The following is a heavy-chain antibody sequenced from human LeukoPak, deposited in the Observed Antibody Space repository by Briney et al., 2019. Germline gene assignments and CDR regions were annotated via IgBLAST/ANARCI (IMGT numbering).Heavy chain of an antibody. Sequence: ASVKVPCKASGYTFPSYGISWVRQAPGQGLEWMGWISAYNGNTNYAQKFQGRVTMTTDTSTSTAYMELRSLRSDDTAAYYCARGLGITMVRQPSGGWFDPWGQGTLVTVSS. D-gene: IGHD3-10*01. CDR2: ISAYNGNT. CDR1: GYTFPSYG. J-gene: IGHJ5*02. V-gene: IGHV1-18*01. CDR3: ARGLGITMVRQPSGGWFDP.